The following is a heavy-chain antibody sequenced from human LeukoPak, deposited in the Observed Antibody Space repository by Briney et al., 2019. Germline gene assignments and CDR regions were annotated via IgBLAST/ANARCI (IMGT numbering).Heavy chain of an antibody. J-gene: IGHJ6*02. CDR3: ARDTYYYDSSGYYDYGMDV. CDR2: IYYSGST. V-gene: IGHV4-59*01. Sequence: TSETLSLTCTVSGGSISSYYWSWIRQPPGKGLEWIGYIYYSGSTNYNPSLKSRVTISVDTSKNQFSLKLSSVTAADTAVYYCARDTYYYDSSGYYDYGMDVWGQGTTVTVSS. D-gene: IGHD3-22*01. CDR1: GGSISSYY.